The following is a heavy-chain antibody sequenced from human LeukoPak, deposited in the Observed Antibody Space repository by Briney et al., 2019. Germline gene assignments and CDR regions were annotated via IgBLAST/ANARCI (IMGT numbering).Heavy chain of an antibody. CDR1: GYTFTGSY. V-gene: IGHV1-2*02. J-gene: IGHJ4*02. CDR3: ARGIRSSNSWYDY. Sequence: ASVKVSCKASGYTFTGSYMHWVRQAPGQGLEYMGWINPKNGGTNSAQKFQGRVTMTRDTSITTAYMELSRLTSDDTAVYYCARGIRSSNSWYDYWGQGTLVTVS. D-gene: IGHD6-13*01. CDR2: INPKNGGT.